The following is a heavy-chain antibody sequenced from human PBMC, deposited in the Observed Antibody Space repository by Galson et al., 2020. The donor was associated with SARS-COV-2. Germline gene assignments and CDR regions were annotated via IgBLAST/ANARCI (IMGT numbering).Heavy chain of an antibody. J-gene: IGHJ3*02. CDR3: ARISAYYGSGGGAFDI. D-gene: IGHD3-10*01. CDR1: GFSLSTSGMC. V-gene: IGHV2-70*11. CDR2: IDWDDDK. Sequence: ESGPTLVKPTQTLTLTCTFSGFSLSTSGMCVSWIRQPPGKALEWLARIDWDDDKYYSTSLKTRLTISKDTSKNQVVLTMTNMDPVDTATYYCARISAYYGSGGGAFDIWGQGTMVTVSS.